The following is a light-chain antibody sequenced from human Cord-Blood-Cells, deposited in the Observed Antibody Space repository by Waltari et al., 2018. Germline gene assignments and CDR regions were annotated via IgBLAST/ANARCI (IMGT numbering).Light chain of an antibody. J-gene: IGKJ4*01. Sequence: EIVLTQSPATLSLSPGESATPSCRASQSVSSNIAWYQQKPGKAPWLLIYDASNRATGIPARFSGSGSATYFTLAISSLEPEYFAVYDCGPRRNWPRTLGGGTEVEIK. CDR1: QSVSSN. CDR2: DAS. CDR3: GPRRNWPRT. V-gene: IGKV3-11*01.